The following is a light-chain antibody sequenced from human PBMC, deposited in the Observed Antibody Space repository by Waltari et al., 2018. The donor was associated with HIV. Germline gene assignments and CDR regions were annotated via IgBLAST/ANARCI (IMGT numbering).Light chain of an antibody. V-gene: IGLV2-14*01. CDR3: SSYTNKYTWV. CDR1: TSDIGEYNY. Sequence: QSALTQPASVSGSPGQSITISCTGTTSDIGEYNYVSWFQHHPPEATKLILFEVSNRPSGVSTRFSGSKSGNTASLTVSGLQPEDEADYYCSSYTNKYTWVFGGGTKLTVL. J-gene: IGLJ3*02. CDR2: EVS.